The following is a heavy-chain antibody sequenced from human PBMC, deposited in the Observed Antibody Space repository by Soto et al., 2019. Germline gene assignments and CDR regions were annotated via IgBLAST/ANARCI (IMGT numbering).Heavy chain of an antibody. Sequence: EVQLVESGGGLVQPGGSLRLSCAASGFTFSIYDMHLVRQVTGKGLEWVSAIGAAGDTYYPDSVKGRFTISRENAQNSLYLQMNSLRAEDTALYYCASGGWGSSWYEGGSRIDYWGQGTLVTVSS. V-gene: IGHV3-13*01. CDR3: ASGGWGSSWYEGGSRIDY. J-gene: IGHJ4*02. CDR1: GFTFSIYD. CDR2: IGAAGDT. D-gene: IGHD6-13*01.